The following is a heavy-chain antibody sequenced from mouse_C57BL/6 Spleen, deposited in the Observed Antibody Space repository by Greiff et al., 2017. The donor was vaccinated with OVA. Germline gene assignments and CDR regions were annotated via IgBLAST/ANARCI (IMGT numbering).Heavy chain of an antibody. V-gene: IGHV1-47*01. J-gene: IGHJ3*01. CDR2: FHPYNDDT. CDR3: ARGGRENWDAFAY. D-gene: IGHD4-1*01. Sequence: QVQLQQSGAELVKPGASVKMSCKASGYTFTTYPIEWMQQNPGKSLEWIGNFHPYNDDTKYNEKFKGKATLTVEKSSSTVYLELSRLTSDDSAVYDCARGGRENWDAFAYWGQGTLVTVAA. CDR1: GYTFTTYP.